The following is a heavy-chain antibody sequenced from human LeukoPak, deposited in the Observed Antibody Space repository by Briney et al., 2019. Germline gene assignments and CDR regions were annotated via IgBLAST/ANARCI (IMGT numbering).Heavy chain of an antibody. J-gene: IGHJ6*04. CDR1: GGSFSGYY. Sequence: PSETLSLTCAVYGGSFSGYYWSWIRQPPGKGLEWIGEINHSGSTNYNPSLKSRVTISVDTSKNQFSLKLSSVTAADTAVYYCAGYSRTNTVDVWGKGTTVTISS. V-gene: IGHV4-34*01. CDR3: AGYSRTNTVDV. D-gene: IGHD6-13*01. CDR2: INHSGST.